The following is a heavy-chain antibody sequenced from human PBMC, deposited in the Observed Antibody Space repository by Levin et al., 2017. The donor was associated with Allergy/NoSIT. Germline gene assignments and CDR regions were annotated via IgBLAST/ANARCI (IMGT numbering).Heavy chain of an antibody. J-gene: IGHJ3*02. Sequence: GESLKISCAASGFTFSSYAMHWVRQAPGKGLEWVAVISYDGSNKYYADSVKGRFTISRDNSKNTLYLQMNSLRAEDTAVYYCAKDARLFWSGYFNPLDAFDIWGQGTMVTVSS. V-gene: IGHV3-30-3*01. D-gene: IGHD3-3*01. CDR3: AKDARLFWSGYFNPLDAFDI. CDR2: ISYDGSNK. CDR1: GFTFSSYA.